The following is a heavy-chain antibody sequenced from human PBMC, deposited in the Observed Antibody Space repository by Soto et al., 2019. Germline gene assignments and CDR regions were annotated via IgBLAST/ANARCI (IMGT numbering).Heavy chain of an antibody. CDR1: GGTISSYY. D-gene: IGHD2-21*01. Sequence: SETLSLTCTVSGGTISSYYWSWIRQPPGKGLEWIGHIYYSGSTNYNPSLKSRATISVDTSKNQLSLKLSSVTAADTAVYYCARDISPYDAYDIWGQGTMVTVSS. J-gene: IGHJ3*02. V-gene: IGHV4-59*01. CDR3: ARDISPYDAYDI. CDR2: IYYSGST.